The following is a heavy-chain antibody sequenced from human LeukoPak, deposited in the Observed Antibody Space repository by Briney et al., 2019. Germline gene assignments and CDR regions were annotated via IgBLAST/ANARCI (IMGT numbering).Heavy chain of an antibody. CDR3: ARDGGGAAAGPFDY. CDR2: IIPMFGKA. CDR1: GGTFSTYA. J-gene: IGHJ4*02. V-gene: IGHV1-69*01. Sequence: SVKVSCKASGGTFSTYATSWVRQAPGQGLEWMGGIIPMFGKANYAQKFQGRVTITADESTSTAYMELSSLRSEDTAVYYCARDGGGAAAGPFDYWGQGTLVTVSS. D-gene: IGHD6-13*01.